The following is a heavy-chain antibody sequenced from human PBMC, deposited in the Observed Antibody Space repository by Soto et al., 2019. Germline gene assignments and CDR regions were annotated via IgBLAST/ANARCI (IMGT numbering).Heavy chain of an antibody. CDR1: GFTFSSNW. Sequence: EVQLVESGGSLVQPGGSLRLSCVASGFTFSSNWMHWVRQAPGKGLVWVSSISNDGSSIYADPVKGRFTISRDNAKNTLYLHMNSLRAEDTAVYYCARLPNKSPQNWGQGTLVIVSP. V-gene: IGHV3-74*01. J-gene: IGHJ1*01. CDR3: ARLPNKSPQN. CDR2: ISNDGSS.